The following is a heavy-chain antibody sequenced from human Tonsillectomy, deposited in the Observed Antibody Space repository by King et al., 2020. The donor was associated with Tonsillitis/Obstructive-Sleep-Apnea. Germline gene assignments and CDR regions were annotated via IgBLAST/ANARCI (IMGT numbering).Heavy chain of an antibody. CDR2: IRYTGST. Sequence: QLQESGPGLVKPSETLSLTCTVSGDSISTYYWSWIRPFPGKGLEWIAYIRYTGSTDYNPSLKSRVTTSIDTSKKQFSLKLSSVTTADTAVYYCARETTLYAFDIWGQGTMVTVSS. D-gene: IGHD1-7*01. CDR1: GDSISTYY. CDR3: ARETTLYAFDI. J-gene: IGHJ3*02. V-gene: IGHV4-59*01.